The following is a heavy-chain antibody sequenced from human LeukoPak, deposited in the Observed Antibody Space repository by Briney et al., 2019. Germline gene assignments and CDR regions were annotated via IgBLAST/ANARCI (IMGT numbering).Heavy chain of an antibody. D-gene: IGHD6-13*01. J-gene: IGHJ4*02. CDR3: ARYDSSWFDY. CDR1: GGSISGYY. V-gene: IGHV4-59*12. Sequence: MPSETLSLTCSVSGGSISGYYWSWLRQPPGKGLEWIGNIYYSGSTNYNPSLKSRVTLSMDTFKNQFSLKLSSVTAADTAIYYCARYDSSWFDYWGQGTLVTASS. CDR2: IYYSGST.